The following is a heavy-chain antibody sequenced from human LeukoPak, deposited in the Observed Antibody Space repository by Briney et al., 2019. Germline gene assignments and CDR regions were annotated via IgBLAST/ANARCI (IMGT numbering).Heavy chain of an antibody. CDR1: GYTFTGYY. Sequence: ASVKVSCKASGYTFTGYYMHWVRQAPGQGLEWMGWINPNSGGTNYAQKFQGRVTMTRDTSISTAYMELSRLRSDDTAVYYCAAGPYDYVWGSYRVADYWGQGTLVTVSS. V-gene: IGHV1-2*02. CDR3: AAGPYDYVWGSYRVADY. D-gene: IGHD3-16*02. CDR2: INPNSGGT. J-gene: IGHJ4*02.